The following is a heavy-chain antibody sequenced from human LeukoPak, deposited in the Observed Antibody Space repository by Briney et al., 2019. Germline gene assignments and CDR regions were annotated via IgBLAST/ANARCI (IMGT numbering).Heavy chain of an antibody. J-gene: IGHJ5*02. CDR1: GGTFSSYA. Sequence: ASVKVSCKASGGTFSSYAISWVRQAPGQGLEWMGGIIPIFGTANYAQKFQGRVTMTTDTSTSTAYMELRSLRSDDTAVYYCARGIELGKLDFGANWFDPWGQGTLVTVSS. CDR3: ARGIELGKLDFGANWFDP. CDR2: IIPIFGTA. D-gene: IGHD7-27*01. V-gene: IGHV1-69*05.